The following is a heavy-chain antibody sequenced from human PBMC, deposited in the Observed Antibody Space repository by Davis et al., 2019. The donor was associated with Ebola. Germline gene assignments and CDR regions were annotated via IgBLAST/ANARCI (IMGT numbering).Heavy chain of an antibody. CDR1: GYTFTTYG. CDR3: ARSHWNDAYNWFDP. D-gene: IGHD1-1*01. CDR2: ISAYNGNT. J-gene: IGHJ5*02. V-gene: IGHV1-18*01. Sequence: ASVKVSCKASGYTFTTYGVSWVRQAPGQGLEWMGWISAYNGNTNYAQKFQGRVTMTTDTSTNTAYMEVRSLMSDDTAVYYCARSHWNDAYNWFDPWGQGTLVTVSS.